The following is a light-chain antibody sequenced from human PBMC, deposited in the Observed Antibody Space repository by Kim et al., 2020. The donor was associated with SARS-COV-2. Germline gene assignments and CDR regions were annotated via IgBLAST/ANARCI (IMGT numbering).Light chain of an antibody. V-gene: IGLV3-1*01. J-gene: IGLJ2*01. CDR3: QAWDSSTAV. CDR1: KLGDKY. CDR2: QDS. Sequence: MSPGQTASITCSGDKLGDKYACWYQQKPGQSPVLVIYQDSKRPSGIPERFSGSNAGNTATLTISGTQAMDEADYYCQAWDSSTAVFGGGTQLTVL.